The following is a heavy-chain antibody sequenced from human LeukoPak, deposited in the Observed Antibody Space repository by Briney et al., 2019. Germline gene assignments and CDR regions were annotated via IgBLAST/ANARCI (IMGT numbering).Heavy chain of an antibody. CDR1: GDSINYP. CDR3: ARLPRIAAAGAYDYHSLDV. J-gene: IGHJ6*02. CDR2: VYNSGTT. D-gene: IGHD6-13*01. Sequence: SETLSLTCSVSGDSINYPWTWIRQPPLKGLEWIGDVYNSGTTSYNPSLTGRATISVYRSKNHLSLRLTSVTAADTAVYYCARLPRIAAAGAYDYHSLDVWGQGTTVTVPS. V-gene: IGHV4-59*13.